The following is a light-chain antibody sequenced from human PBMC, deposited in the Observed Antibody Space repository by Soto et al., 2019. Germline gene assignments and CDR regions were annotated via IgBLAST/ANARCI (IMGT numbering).Light chain of an antibody. CDR1: QSISSW. Sequence: DIQMTQSPSTLSASVGDRVTIPCRASQSISSWLAWYQQKPGKAPKLLIYDASSLESGVPSRFSGSGSGTEFNFTITGLQPDDFATYFCQQYNTYSTFGQGTRLEIK. J-gene: IGKJ5*01. V-gene: IGKV1-5*01. CDR3: QQYNTYST. CDR2: DAS.